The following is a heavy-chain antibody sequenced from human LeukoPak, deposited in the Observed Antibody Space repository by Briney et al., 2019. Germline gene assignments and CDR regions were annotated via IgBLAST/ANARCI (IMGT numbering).Heavy chain of an antibody. CDR1: GGSLSSGGYY. J-gene: IGHJ6*03. CDR3: ARGGGNSWYYYYYMDV. D-gene: IGHD6-13*01. V-gene: IGHV4-31*03. CDR2: IYYSGST. Sequence: SQTLSLTCTVSGGSLSSGGYYWSWIRQHPGKGLEWIGYIYYSGSTYYNPSLKSRVTRSVDTSKNQFSLKLSSLTAADTAVYYCARGGGNSWYYYYYMDVWGKGTTVTVSS.